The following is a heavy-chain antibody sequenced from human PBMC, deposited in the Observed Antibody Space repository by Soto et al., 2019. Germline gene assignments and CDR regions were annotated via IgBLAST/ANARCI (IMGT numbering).Heavy chain of an antibody. Sequence: GGSLRLSCAASGFTFSIYAMHWVRQAPGKGLEWVAVISFDGSNKYCADSVKGRFTISRDNSKNTLYLQMNSLRADDTAVYYCARDKYQDGYNPLFHYWGQGTLVTVSS. D-gene: IGHD5-12*01. J-gene: IGHJ4*02. CDR3: ARDKYQDGYNPLFHY. CDR1: GFTFSIYA. CDR2: ISFDGSNK. V-gene: IGHV3-30-3*01.